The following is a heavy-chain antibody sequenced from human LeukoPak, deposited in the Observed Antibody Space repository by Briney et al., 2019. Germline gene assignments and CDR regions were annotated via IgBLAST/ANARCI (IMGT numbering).Heavy chain of an antibody. CDR1: GGSISSSSYY. J-gene: IGHJ5*02. Sequence: PSETLSLTCAVSGGSISSSSYYWAWIRQPPGKGLEWIGNIYYSGSTYYNPSLKSRVTISVDTSKNQFSLKLSSVTAADTAVYYCARGVVGATVWFDPWGQGTLVTVSS. CDR3: ARGVVGATVWFDP. V-gene: IGHV4-39*01. CDR2: IYYSGST. D-gene: IGHD1-26*01.